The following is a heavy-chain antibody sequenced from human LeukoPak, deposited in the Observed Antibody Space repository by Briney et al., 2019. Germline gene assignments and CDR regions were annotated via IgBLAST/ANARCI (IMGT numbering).Heavy chain of an antibody. CDR2: IKQDGSEK. J-gene: IGHJ6*04. D-gene: IGHD6-13*01. CDR1: GFTFSSYW. V-gene: IGHV3-7*01. CDR3: ARDMRAAAANRYYYYGMDV. Sequence: PGGSLRLSCAASGFTFSSYWMSWVRQAPGKGLEWVANIKQDGSEKYYVDSVKGRFTISRDNAKNSLYLQMNSLRAEDTAVYYCARDMRAAAANRYYYYGMDVWGKGTTVTVSS.